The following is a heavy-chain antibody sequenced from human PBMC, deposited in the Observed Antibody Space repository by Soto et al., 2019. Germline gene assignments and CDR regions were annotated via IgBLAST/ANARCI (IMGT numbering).Heavy chain of an antibody. Sequence: LSLTFTVSGXSISSSSYYWGWIRQPPGKGLEWIGSIYYSGSTYYNPSLKSRVTISVDTSKNQFSLKLSSVTAADTAVYYCASIPGYTFAHPARSQYFDYWGQGTLVTVSS. V-gene: IGHV4-39*01. CDR2: IYYSGST. J-gene: IGHJ4*02. CDR1: GXSISSSSYY. D-gene: IGHD6-13*01. CDR3: ASIPGYTFAHPARSQYFDY.